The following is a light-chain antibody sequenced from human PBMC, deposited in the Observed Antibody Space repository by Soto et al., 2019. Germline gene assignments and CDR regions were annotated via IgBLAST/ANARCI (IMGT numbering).Light chain of an antibody. V-gene: IGKV1-17*01. CDR2: VAS. J-gene: IGKJ4*01. CDR1: QSVGTY. CDR3: QQYNSWPLT. Sequence: DIQMTQSPSSLSASVGDRATITCRASQSVGTYVSWYQQKEGKAPKLLINVASTLQSGVASTFSGSGSGTEFTLTISSLQSEDFAVYYCQQYNSWPLTFGGGTKV.